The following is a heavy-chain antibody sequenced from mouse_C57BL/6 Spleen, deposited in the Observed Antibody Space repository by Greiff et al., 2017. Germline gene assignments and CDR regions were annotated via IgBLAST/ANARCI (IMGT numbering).Heavy chain of an antibody. CDR3: TTLDSSGPLAY. Sequence: EVKLVESGAELVRPGASVKLSCTASGFNIKDDYMHWVKQRPEQGLEWIGWIDPENGDTEYASKFQGKATITADTSSNTAYLQLSSLTSEDTAVYCCTTLDSSGPLAYWGQGTLVTVSA. J-gene: IGHJ3*01. CDR2: IDPENGDT. D-gene: IGHD3-2*02. V-gene: IGHV14-4*01. CDR1: GFNIKDDY.